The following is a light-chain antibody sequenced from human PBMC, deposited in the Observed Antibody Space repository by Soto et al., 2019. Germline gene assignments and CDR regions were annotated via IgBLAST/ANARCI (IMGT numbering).Light chain of an antibody. CDR1: QSISSS. V-gene: IGKV3-20*01. Sequence: EIVLTQSPGTLSLSPGERATLSCRASQSISSSLAWYQQKPGQAPRLLIYGSSRRATGIPGRFSGSGSGTDFTLTISRLEPEDFAVYYCRQYGSSLWTFGQGTKVE. J-gene: IGKJ1*01. CDR3: RQYGSSLWT. CDR2: GSS.